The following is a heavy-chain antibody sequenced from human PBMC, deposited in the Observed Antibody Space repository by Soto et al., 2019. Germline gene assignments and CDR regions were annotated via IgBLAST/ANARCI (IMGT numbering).Heavy chain of an antibody. V-gene: IGHV1-46*01. D-gene: IGHD3-3*01. Sequence: QVLLVQSGAEVKKPGASVKVSCKTSGYTFTSYIIHWVRQAPGQGLEWVGLINPSGGSTNYAPKLQGRVTVTRDTSTSTVYMDLSSLRSEDTAVYYCGXVRTRDYWSGYSPIDIWGQGTVVAVSS. CDR1: GYTFTSYI. CDR3: GXVRTRDYWSGYSPIDI. CDR2: INPSGGST. J-gene: IGHJ3*02.